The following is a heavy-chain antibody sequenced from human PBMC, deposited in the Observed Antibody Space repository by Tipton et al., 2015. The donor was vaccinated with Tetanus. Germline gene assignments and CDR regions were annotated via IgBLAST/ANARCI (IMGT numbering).Heavy chain of an antibody. CDR1: GFTVSSNY. CDR2: IYSGGST. V-gene: IGHV3-53*01. D-gene: IGHD3-22*01. Sequence: SLRLSCAASGFTVSSNYMSWVRQTPGKGLEWVSVIYSGGSTYYADSVKGRFTISRDNSKNTLYLQMNSLRAEDTAVYYCARKTFYYDNSGEEDAFDIWGQGTMVTVSS. J-gene: IGHJ3*02. CDR3: ARKTFYYDNSGEEDAFDI.